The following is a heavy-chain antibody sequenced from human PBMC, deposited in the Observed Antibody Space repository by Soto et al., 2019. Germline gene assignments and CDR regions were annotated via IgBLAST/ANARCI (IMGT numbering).Heavy chain of an antibody. Sequence: QVHLVQSGAEVKKPGASVKVSCKGSGYIFTTYGITWVRQAPGQGLEWMGWISAHNGNTNYAQKLQGRVTVTTDTSTSPPYTELRNLRTDDTAVYYWARGRYGDYWGQGALVTVSS. D-gene: IGHD1-1*01. CDR3: ARGRYGDY. V-gene: IGHV1-18*01. J-gene: IGHJ4*02. CDR1: GYIFTTYG. CDR2: ISAHNGNT.